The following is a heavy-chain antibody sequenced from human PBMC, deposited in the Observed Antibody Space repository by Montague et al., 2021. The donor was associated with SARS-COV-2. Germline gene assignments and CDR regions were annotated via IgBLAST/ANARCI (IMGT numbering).Heavy chain of an antibody. CDR1: GFTFSSYA. D-gene: IGHD3-16*02. J-gene: IGHJ6*02. Sequence: SRSLSLSASGFTFSSYAMHWVRQAPGKGLEWVAVISYDGSNKYYADSVKGRFTISRDNSKNTLYLQMNSLRAEDTAVYYCARDRGMITFGGVIVIDGMDVWGQGTTVTVSS. CDR2: ISYDGSNK. CDR3: ARDRGMITFGGVIVIDGMDV. V-gene: IGHV3-30-3*01.